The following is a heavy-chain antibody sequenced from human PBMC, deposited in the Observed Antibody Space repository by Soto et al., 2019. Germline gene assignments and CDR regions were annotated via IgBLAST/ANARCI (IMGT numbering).Heavy chain of an antibody. V-gene: IGHV1-18*01. CDR1: GYTFTTDG. CDR2: IGAYNGNT. D-gene: IGHD4-17*01. Sequence: ASVKVSCKASGYTFTTDGITWVRQAPGQGLEWMGWIGAYNGNTNYAQKFQGRVTMTTDTSTTTAYLELRSLRSDDTAVYYCARDSATVASYYFDYWGQGTLVTVSS. CDR3: ARDSATVASYYFDY. J-gene: IGHJ4*02.